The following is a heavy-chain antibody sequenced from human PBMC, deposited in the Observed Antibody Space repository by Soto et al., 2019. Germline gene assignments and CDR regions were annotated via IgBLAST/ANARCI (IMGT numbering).Heavy chain of an antibody. CDR1: GGSISSYY. V-gene: IGHV4-59*01. CDR2: IYYSGST. CDR3: ARVLLRFGELSGMDV. Sequence: PSXTLSLTCTVSGGSISSYYWSWIRQPPVKGLEWIGYIYYSGSTNYNPSLKSRVTISVDTSKNQFSLKLSSVTAADTAVYYCARVLLRFGELSGMDVWGQGTTVTVSS. D-gene: IGHD3-10*01. J-gene: IGHJ6*02.